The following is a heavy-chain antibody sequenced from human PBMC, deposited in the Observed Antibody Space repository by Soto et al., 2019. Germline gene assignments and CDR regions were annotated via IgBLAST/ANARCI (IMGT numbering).Heavy chain of an antibody. CDR3: ATGIGNPSYFAY. CDR2: ISGNSVTI. J-gene: IGHJ4*02. D-gene: IGHD1-1*01. V-gene: IGHV3-23*01. Sequence: EVQLLESGGGVVQPGGSLRLSCAASGFTFSSYSMSWVRQAPGKGLEWVSIISGNSVTISYADSAKGRFTISRDNSKNMLYLQMGSLRAEDTAVYYCATGIGNPSYFAYWGQGTLVTVSS. CDR1: GFTFSSYS.